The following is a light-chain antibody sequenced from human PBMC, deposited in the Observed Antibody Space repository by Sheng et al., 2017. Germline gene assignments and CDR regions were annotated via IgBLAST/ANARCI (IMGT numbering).Light chain of an antibody. V-gene: IGLV6-57*01. CDR1: SGSITSNY. CDR2: EDD. Sequence: NFMLTQPHSXSESPGKTVTISCTRSSGSITSNYVQWYQQRPGTSPTTVIYEDDQRPSGVPDRFSGSIDSSSNSASLTISGLKTEDEADYYCQSYDNNNPWVFGGGTKLTIL. J-gene: IGLJ3*02. CDR3: QSYDNNNPWV.